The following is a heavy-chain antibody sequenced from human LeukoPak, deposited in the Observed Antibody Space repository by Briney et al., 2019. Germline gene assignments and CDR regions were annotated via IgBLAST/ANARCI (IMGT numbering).Heavy chain of an antibody. CDR2: IYSGGST. CDR1: GFTVSSNY. V-gene: IGHV3-53*01. Sequence: GGSLRLSCAASGFTVSSNYMSWVRQAPGKGLEWVSVIYSGGSTYYADSVKGRFTISRANSKNTLYLQMNSLRAEDTAVYYCARAEKATIFDYWGQGTLVTVSS. D-gene: IGHD5-24*01. J-gene: IGHJ4*02. CDR3: ARAEKATIFDY.